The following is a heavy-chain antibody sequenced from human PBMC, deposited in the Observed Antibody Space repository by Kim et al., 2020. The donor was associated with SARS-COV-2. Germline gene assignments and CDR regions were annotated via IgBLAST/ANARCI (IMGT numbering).Heavy chain of an antibody. CDR3: ARDYALVAPVTVIHYGMDV. J-gene: IGHJ6*04. V-gene: IGHV3-48*03. CDR2: ISSSGNTI. CDR1: GFTFSSYE. D-gene: IGHD2-2*01. Sequence: GGSLRLSCAASGFTFSSYEMNWVRQAPGKGLEWVSYISSSGNTIFYADSVKGRFTISRDNAKNSLYLQMNSLRAEDTAVYYCARDYALVAPVTVIHYGMDVWGEGTTVTVSS.